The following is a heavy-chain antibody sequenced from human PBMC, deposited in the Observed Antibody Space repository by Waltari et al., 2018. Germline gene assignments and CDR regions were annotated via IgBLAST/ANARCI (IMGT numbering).Heavy chain of an antibody. J-gene: IGHJ4*02. CDR1: GFTFSRYW. V-gene: IGHV3-74*01. CDR3: ARANPADFDY. CDR2: IKSSGIGI. Sequence: EVQLVESGGGLVQPGGSLRLSCAASGFTFSRYWIHWVRQAPGKGLVWVSRIKSSGIGINYADSVKGRFTISRDNAKNTVYLQMNSLRAEDTAVYYCARANPADFDYWGQGVLVTVSS.